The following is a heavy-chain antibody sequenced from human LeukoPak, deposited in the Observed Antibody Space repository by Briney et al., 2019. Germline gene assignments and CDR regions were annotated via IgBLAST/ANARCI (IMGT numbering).Heavy chain of an antibody. CDR2: IYYSGST. CDR3: ARDLLYGSGLTPYYYYGMDV. Sequence: PSETLSLTCTVSGGSISSYYWSWIRQPPGKGLEWIGYIYYSGSTNYNPSLKSRVTISVDTSKNQFSLKLSSVTAADTAVYYCARDLLYGSGLTPYYYYGMDVWGQGTTVTVSS. J-gene: IGHJ6*02. CDR1: GGSISSYY. V-gene: IGHV4-59*01. D-gene: IGHD3-10*01.